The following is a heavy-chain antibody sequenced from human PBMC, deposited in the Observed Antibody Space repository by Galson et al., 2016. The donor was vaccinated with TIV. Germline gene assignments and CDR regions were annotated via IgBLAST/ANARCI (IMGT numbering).Heavy chain of an antibody. CDR3: AKGRITWTLRGAFDI. J-gene: IGHJ3*02. V-gene: IGHV3-23*01. D-gene: IGHD3/OR15-3a*01. CDR2: LNAGGYNT. CDR1: GFSFDTYA. Sequence: SLRLSCAASGFSFDTYAMTWVRQSPGKGLEWVSSLNAGGYNTFYADSVKGRFTISRDNSRTTLYLQMDSLRADDTAVYYCAKGRITWTLRGAFDIWGQGTMVTVSA.